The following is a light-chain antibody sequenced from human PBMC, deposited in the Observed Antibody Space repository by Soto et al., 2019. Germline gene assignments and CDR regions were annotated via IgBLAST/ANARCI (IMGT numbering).Light chain of an antibody. CDR1: QSVSSN. CDR3: QQYNNWPKT. J-gene: IGKJ1*01. CDR2: GAS. Sequence: ETVMTQSPGTLSVSPGERATLSCRASQSVSSNVAWYQQKPGQAPRPLIYGASTRSTGIPARFSGSGSGTDFTLTISSLQSEDFAVYYCQQYNNWPKTVGQGTKVDIK. V-gene: IGKV3-15*01.